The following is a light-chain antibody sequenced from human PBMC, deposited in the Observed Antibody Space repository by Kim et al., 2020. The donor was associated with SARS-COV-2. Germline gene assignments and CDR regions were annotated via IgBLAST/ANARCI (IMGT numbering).Light chain of an antibody. CDR3: QQRST. Sequence: DIQMTQSPSSLSASVGDRVTITCQASQDASNSVNWYQQKPGRAPKLLIYDASNLDTGVPSRFSGNGFGTEFTFIIANLQPEDVATYYCQQRSTFGQGTKLEI. V-gene: IGKV1-33*01. CDR2: DAS. J-gene: IGKJ2*01. CDR1: QDASNS.